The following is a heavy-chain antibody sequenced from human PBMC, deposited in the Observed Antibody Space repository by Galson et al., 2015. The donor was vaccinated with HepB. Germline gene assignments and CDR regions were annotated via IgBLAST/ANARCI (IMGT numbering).Heavy chain of an antibody. CDR2: ISAYNGNT. V-gene: IGHV1-18*01. CDR1: GYTFTSYG. CDR3: ARPQEAIAAAGPLDAFDI. D-gene: IGHD6-13*01. J-gene: IGHJ3*02. Sequence: SVKVSCKASGYTFTSYGISWVRQAPGQGLEWMGWISAYNGNTNYAQKLQGRVTMTTDTSTSTAYMELRSLRSDDTAMYYCARPQEAIAAAGPLDAFDIWGQGTMVTVSS.